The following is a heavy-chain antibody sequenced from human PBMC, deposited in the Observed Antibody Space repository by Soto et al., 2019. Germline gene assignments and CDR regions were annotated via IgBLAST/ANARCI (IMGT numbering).Heavy chain of an antibody. CDR3: ARDGWGDYFDY. D-gene: IGHD6-19*01. Sequence: SGTLSLTCTVSGVSISSYYWSWIRQPPGKGLEWIGYIYYSGSTNYNPSLKSRVTISVDTSKNQFSLKLSSVTAADTAVYYCARDGWGDYFDYWGQGTLVTVSS. CDR2: IYYSGST. J-gene: IGHJ4*02. CDR1: GVSISSYY. V-gene: IGHV4-59*01.